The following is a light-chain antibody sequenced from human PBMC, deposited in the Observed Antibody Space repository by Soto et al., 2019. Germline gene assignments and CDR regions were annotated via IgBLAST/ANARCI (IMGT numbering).Light chain of an antibody. CDR3: SSYTATRTYV. V-gene: IGLV2-14*01. J-gene: IGLJ1*01. Sequence: QSALTQPASVSGSPGQSITISCTGASSDVGGYDYVSWYQLHPGKAPKLMIFEVSNRPSGVSYRFSGSKSGNTASLTISGLQAEDEADYFCSSYTATRTYVFGTGTKVTVL. CDR1: SSDVGGYDY. CDR2: EVS.